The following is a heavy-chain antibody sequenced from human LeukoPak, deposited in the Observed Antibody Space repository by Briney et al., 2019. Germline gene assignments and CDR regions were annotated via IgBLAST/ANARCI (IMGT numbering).Heavy chain of an antibody. Sequence: GGSLRLSCAASGFTFSSYWMHWVRQAPGKGLVWVSRINSDGSSTSYADSVKGRFTISRDNAKNTLYLQMNSLRAEDTAVYYCARRARRVEGFDPWGQETLVTVSS. V-gene: IGHV3-74*01. CDR2: INSDGSST. CDR3: ARRARRVEGFDP. J-gene: IGHJ5*02. CDR1: GFTFSSYW.